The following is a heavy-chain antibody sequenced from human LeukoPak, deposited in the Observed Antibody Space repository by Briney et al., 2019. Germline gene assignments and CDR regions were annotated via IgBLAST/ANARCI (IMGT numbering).Heavy chain of an antibody. CDR1: GFTFSTYY. Sequence: GGSLRLSCAASGFTFSTYYMNWVRQAPGKGLEWVSFITSSSSYIYYTDSVKGRFTVSRDNAKNSLFLQMNSLRAEDTAVYYCARDRVTATTMAPFDYWGQGTLVTVSS. CDR3: ARDRVTATTMAPFDY. J-gene: IGHJ4*02. CDR2: ITSSSSYI. D-gene: IGHD2-21*02. V-gene: IGHV3-21*01.